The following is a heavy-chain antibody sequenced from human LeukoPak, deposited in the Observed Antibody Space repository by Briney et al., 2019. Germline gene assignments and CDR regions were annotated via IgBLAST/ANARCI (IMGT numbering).Heavy chain of an antibody. CDR2: IYTSGST. J-gene: IGHJ4*02. CDR3: ARENSGSYREFDY. Sequence: SETLSLTCTVSGVYISSYYWSWIRQPAGKGLEWIGRIYTSGSTNYNASLKSRVSMSVDTSKNQFSLKLSSVTAADTAVFYCARENSGSYREFDYWGQGTLVTVSS. CDR1: GVYISSYY. D-gene: IGHD1-26*01. V-gene: IGHV4-4*07.